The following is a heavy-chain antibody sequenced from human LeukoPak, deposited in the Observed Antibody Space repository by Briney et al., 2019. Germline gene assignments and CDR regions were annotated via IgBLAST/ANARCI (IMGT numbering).Heavy chain of an antibody. J-gene: IGHJ4*02. V-gene: IGHV1-8*01. Sequence: GASVKVSCKASGYTFTSYDINWVRQATGQGLEWMGWMNPNSGNTGYAQKFQGRVTMTRNTSISTAYMELSSLRSEDTAVYYRARLDSSGYYIFDYWGQGTLVTVSS. CDR3: ARLDSSGYYIFDY. CDR1: GYTFTSYD. CDR2: MNPNSGNT. D-gene: IGHD3-22*01.